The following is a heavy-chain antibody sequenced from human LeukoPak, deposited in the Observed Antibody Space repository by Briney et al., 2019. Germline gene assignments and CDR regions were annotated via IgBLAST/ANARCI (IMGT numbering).Heavy chain of an antibody. CDR3: ARVEVSAGLPGIAAAGTVFGFDY. D-gene: IGHD6-13*01. CDR1: GYTFTSYY. Sequence: GASVKVSCKASGYTFTSYYMHWVRQAPGQGLEWMGIINPSGGSTSYAQKFQGRVIMTRDTSTSTVYMELSSLRSEDTAVYYCARVEVSAGLPGIAAAGTVFGFDYWGQGTLVTVSS. J-gene: IGHJ4*02. CDR2: INPSGGST. V-gene: IGHV1-46*01.